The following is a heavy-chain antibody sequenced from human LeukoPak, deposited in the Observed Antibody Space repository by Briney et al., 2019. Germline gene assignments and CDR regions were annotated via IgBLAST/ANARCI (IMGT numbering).Heavy chain of an antibody. V-gene: IGHV5-51*01. D-gene: IGHD3-3*01. CDR3: ARRAYDFWSGHQNWFDP. J-gene: IGHJ5*02. CDR2: IYPGDSDT. Sequence: ESLTISCKGSGYSFTSYWIGWVRQMPGKGLEWMGIIYPGDSDTRYSPSFQGQVTISADKSISTAYLQWSSLKASDTAMYYCARRAYDFWSGHQNWFDPWGQGTLVTVSS. CDR1: GYSFTSYW.